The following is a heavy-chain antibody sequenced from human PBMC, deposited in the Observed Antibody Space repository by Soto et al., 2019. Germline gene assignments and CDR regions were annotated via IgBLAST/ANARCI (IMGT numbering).Heavy chain of an antibody. V-gene: IGHV3-11*06. CDR3: AKHRHTDRIGYLKRDVIDI. D-gene: IGHD3-22*01. CDR2: ISTGSSYT. Sequence: GGSLRLSCAASGFTFSDYCMNWIRQAPGKGLEWLSYISTGSSYTSYADSVKGRFTISRDNSKNSLYLQMDSLRAEDTAVYYCAKHRHTDRIGYLKRDVIDIWGEVTMVTVSS. J-gene: IGHJ3*02. CDR1: GFTFSDYC.